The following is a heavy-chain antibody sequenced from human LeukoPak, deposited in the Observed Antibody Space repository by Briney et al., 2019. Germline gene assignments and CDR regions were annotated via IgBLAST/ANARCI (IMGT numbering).Heavy chain of an antibody. CDR2: ISSSGSTI. J-gene: IGHJ4*02. V-gene: IGHV3-11*01. D-gene: IGHD4-17*01. Sequence: GGSLRLSCAASGLTFSDYYMSWIRQAPGKGLEWVSYISSSGSTIYYADSVQGRFTVSRDNAKNLLYLHMNSLRAEDTAVYYCAREATTALFDNWGQGTLVTVSS. CDR1: GLTFSDYY. CDR3: AREATTALFDN.